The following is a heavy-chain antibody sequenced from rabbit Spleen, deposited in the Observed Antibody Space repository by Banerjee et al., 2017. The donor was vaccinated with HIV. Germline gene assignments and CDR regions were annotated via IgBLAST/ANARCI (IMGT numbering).Heavy chain of an antibody. Sequence: EESGGGLVKPEGSLTLTCTASGFSFSSSYWICWVRQAPGKGLEWIACIYANSSGSTAYASWAKGRFTIAKTSSPTVTLQMTSLTVADTATYFCAGRGSAYGYAYGLWGQGSLVAVS. V-gene: IGHV1S45*01. CDR2: IYANSSGST. CDR1: GFSFSSSYW. D-gene: IGHD6-1*01. J-gene: IGHJ4*01. CDR3: AGRGSAYGYAYGL.